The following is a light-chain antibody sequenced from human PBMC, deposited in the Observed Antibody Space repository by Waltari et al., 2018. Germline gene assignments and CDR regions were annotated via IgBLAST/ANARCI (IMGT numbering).Light chain of an antibody. J-gene: IGKJ2*01. CDR1: QSTSTSS. V-gene: IGKV3-20*01. CDR3: QHYGSSPPLYT. Sequence: EIVLTQSPGTLSLSPGDRATLSCRASQSTSTSSLAWYQQKPGQPPRLLIYGTSTRATGIPDRFSGSGSVTDFTLAISRLEPEDFAVYYCQHYGSSPPLYTFGQGTKLEIK. CDR2: GTS.